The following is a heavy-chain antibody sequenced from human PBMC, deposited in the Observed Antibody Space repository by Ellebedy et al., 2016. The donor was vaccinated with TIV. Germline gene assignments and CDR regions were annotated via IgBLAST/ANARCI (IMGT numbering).Heavy chain of an antibody. Sequence: LSLTXXASGYTFSNYGMHWVRQTPGKGLEWVAVIWYDGSNKYYGDSMKGRFTISRDNSKNTLYLQMNSLRAEDTAVYYCARAADDLWTGNYYYYYGMDVWGQGTMVTVSS. V-gene: IGHV3-33*01. J-gene: IGHJ6*02. CDR1: GYTFSNYG. D-gene: IGHD3/OR15-3a*01. CDR2: IWYDGSNK. CDR3: ARAADDLWTGNYYYYYGMDV.